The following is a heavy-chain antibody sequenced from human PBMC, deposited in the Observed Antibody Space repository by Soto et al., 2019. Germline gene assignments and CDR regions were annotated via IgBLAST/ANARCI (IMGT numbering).Heavy chain of an antibody. J-gene: IGHJ6*02. CDR3: ARELHGGSYGMDV. CDR1: GFTFSNYD. V-gene: IGHV3-13*04. Sequence: EVQLVESGGGLVQPGGSLRLSCAASGFTFSNYDMHWVRQVTVKGLEWVSGITTAGDTYYPGSVKGRFTISREKAKNSLYLQMNSLSAGDTDVYYCARELHGGSYGMDVWGQGTTVTVSS. CDR2: ITTAGDT.